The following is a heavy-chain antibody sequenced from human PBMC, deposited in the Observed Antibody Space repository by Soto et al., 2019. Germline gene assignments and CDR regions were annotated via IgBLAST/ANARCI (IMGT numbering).Heavy chain of an antibody. V-gene: IGHV3-15*07. J-gene: IGHJ3*02. CDR1: GFTFTKAW. D-gene: IGHD5-12*01. Sequence: EVQLVESGGGLVKPGGSLRLSCAASGFTFTKAWMNWVRQAPGKGLEWVGHIRTKTDGGTIEYAAPVKGRFTISRDDSKNTLFLQMDRLETEDTAFYYCSTLGYGLPNSFDIWGQGTMVTVSS. CDR2: IRTKTDGGTI. CDR3: STLGYGLPNSFDI.